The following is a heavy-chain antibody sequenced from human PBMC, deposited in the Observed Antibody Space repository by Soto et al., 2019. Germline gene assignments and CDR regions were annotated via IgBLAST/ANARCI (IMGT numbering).Heavy chain of an antibody. V-gene: IGHV1-69*13. Sequence: GASVKVSCKASGGTFSSYAISWVRQAPGQGLEWMGGIIPIFGTANYAQKFQGRVTITADESTSTAYMELSSLRSEDTAVYYCARLADTIVGATGAFEILGQGTMVTGS. J-gene: IGHJ3*02. CDR2: IIPIFGTA. CDR3: ARLADTIVGATGAFEI. CDR1: GGTFSSYA. D-gene: IGHD1-26*01.